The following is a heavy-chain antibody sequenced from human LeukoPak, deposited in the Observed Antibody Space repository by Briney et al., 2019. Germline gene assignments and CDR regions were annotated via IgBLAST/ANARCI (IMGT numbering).Heavy chain of an antibody. V-gene: IGHV3-23*01. Sequence: GGSLRLSCAASGFSFSGYGMSWVRQAPGKGLESVSSISGNSGSTYYADSVKGRFTTSRDNSRNTLYLQMNSLRVEDTAVYYCAKGSPAPDYWGQGILVTVS. J-gene: IGHJ4*02. CDR1: GFSFSGYG. CDR3: AKGSPAPDY. CDR2: ISGNSGST.